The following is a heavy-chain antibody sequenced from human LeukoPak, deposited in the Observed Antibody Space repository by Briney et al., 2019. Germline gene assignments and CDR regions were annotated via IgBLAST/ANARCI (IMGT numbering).Heavy chain of an antibody. J-gene: IGHJ4*02. CDR2: IYASGGT. CDR1: GGSISTYY. D-gene: IGHD3-22*01. CDR3: ARLDTRGYYYLDY. V-gene: IGHV4-4*07. Sequence: SETLSLTCTVSGGSISTYYWSWIRQPAGKGLEWIGRIYASGGTNFNPSLKSRVTMSVDTSKNQFSLKLTSVTAADTAVYYCARLDTRGYYYLDYWGQGTVVTVSS.